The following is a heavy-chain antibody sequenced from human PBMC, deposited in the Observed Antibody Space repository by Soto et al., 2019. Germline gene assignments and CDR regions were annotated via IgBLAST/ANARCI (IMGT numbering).Heavy chain of an antibody. CDR1: GFTFSSYS. D-gene: IGHD2-8*01. Sequence: PGGSLRLSCAASGFTFSSYSMNWVRQAPGKGLEWVSYISSSSSTIYYADSVKGRFTISRDNAKDSLYLQINSLRPEDTALYYCVRDIGSNAYYGMKLWGQGTTVTVSS. J-gene: IGHJ6*02. CDR3: VRDIGSNAYYGMKL. V-gene: IGHV3-48*01. CDR2: ISSSSSTI.